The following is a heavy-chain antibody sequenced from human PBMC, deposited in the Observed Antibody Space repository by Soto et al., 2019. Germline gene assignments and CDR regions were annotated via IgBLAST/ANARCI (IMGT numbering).Heavy chain of an antibody. CDR2: IYYSGST. Sequence: PSETLSLTCTVSGGSISSGGYYWSWIRQHPGKGLEWIGYIYYSGSTYYNPSLKSRVTISVDTSKNQFSLKLSSVTAADTAVYYCARDGDYYDSSGYYFAPLWGQGTLVTVSS. CDR3: ARDGDYYDSSGYYFAPL. J-gene: IGHJ4*02. V-gene: IGHV4-31*03. CDR1: GGSISSGGYY. D-gene: IGHD3-22*01.